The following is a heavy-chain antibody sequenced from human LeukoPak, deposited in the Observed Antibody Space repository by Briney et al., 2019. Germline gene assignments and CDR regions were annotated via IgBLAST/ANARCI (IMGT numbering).Heavy chain of an antibody. CDR3: ARSSMVRGVIIAPLN. CDR1: GGSISSSSYY. CDR2: IYYSGST. J-gene: IGHJ4*02. V-gene: IGHV4-39*01. Sequence: SETLSLTCTVSGGSISSSSYYWGWIRQPPGKGLEWIGSIYYSGSTYYNPSLKSRVTISVDTSKNQFSLKLSSVTAADTAVYCCARSSMVRGVIIAPLNRGQGTLVTVSS. D-gene: IGHD3-10*01.